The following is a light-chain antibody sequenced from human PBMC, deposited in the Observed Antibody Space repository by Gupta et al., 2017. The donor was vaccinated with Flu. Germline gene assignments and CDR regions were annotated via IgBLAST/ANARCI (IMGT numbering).Light chain of an antibody. J-gene: IGKJ2*01. CDR3: MQGSHWPYT. CDR2: KVS. Sequence: VMPQSPVSLPVTLGQPASISCRPSQILVYSYGNTYLNWFQQRPGQSPRRLIYKVSNRDSVVPDRFSGSGSGADFILTITRVEAEDVGVYYCMQGSHWPYTFGLGTKLEIK. V-gene: IGKV2-30*01. CDR1: QILVYSYGNTY.